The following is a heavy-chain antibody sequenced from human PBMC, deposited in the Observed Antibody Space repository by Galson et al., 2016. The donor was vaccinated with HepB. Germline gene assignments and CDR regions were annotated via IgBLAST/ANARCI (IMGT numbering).Heavy chain of an antibody. J-gene: IGHJ5*02. Sequence: SVKVSCKASGHTFTNFAFNWVRQAPGQGLEWMGWISAYSGHTEYGEKLQGRVTMTTDRLTKTVYMELRSLTSDDTAVYDCAREDPMMPGGLDPWGQGTLVIVSP. V-gene: IGHV1-18*01. CDR3: AREDPMMPGGLDP. CDR2: ISAYSGHT. D-gene: IGHD3-22*01. CDR1: GHTFTNFA.